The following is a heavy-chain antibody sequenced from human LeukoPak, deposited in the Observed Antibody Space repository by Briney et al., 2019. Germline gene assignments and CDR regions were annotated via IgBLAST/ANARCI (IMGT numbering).Heavy chain of an antibody. Sequence: ASVKVSCKASGYTFTTYAMNWVRQAPGQGLEWMGWINTSTGNPTYIQGVTGRFVFSLDTSVSTAYLQISSLKAEDTAVYYCARTHGTVGATVDYWGQGTLVTVSS. J-gene: IGHJ4*02. CDR2: INTSTGNP. CDR1: GYTFTTYA. CDR3: ARTHGTVGATVDY. V-gene: IGHV7-4-1*02. D-gene: IGHD1-26*01.